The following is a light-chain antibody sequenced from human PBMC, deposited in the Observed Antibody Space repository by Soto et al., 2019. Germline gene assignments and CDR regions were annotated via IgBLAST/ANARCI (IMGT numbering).Light chain of an antibody. V-gene: IGKV1-5*03. CDR1: QSIDTW. Sequence: DIQMTQSPSTLSASVGDRVTITCRASQSIDTWLAWHQQKPGQVPKLLISKASSLESGVPSRFSGSGSGTEFTLTISSLQPDDFATYYCQQYKSYWTFGQGTKVDIK. J-gene: IGKJ1*01. CDR3: QQYKSYWT. CDR2: KAS.